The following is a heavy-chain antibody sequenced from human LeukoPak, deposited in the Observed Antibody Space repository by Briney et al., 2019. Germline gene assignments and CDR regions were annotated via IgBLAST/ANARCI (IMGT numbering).Heavy chain of an antibody. J-gene: IGHJ4*02. Sequence: GGSLRLSCAASGFTFTTYRMSWVREAPGKGLEWVANIKQDGSEKYYVDSVEGRFTISRDNAKNSVSLQMNSLRGEDTAVYYCVRALGSSSADYWGQGTLVTVSS. D-gene: IGHD6-6*01. CDR1: GFTFTTYR. CDR3: VRALGSSSADY. V-gene: IGHV3-7*01. CDR2: IKQDGSEK.